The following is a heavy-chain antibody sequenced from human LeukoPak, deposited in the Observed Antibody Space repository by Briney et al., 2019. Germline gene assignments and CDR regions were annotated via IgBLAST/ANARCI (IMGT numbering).Heavy chain of an antibody. D-gene: IGHD3-22*01. J-gene: IGHJ6*02. Sequence: AASVTVSCKASGYTFTSYGISWVRQAPGQGLEWMGWISAYNGNTNYAQKLQGRVTMTTDTSTSTAYMELRSLRSDDTAVYYCATFAPPPSSYDSSGYYFYYGMDVWGQGTTVTVSS. CDR1: GYTFTSYG. V-gene: IGHV1-18*01. CDR2: ISAYNGNT. CDR3: ATFAPPPSSYDSSGYYFYYGMDV.